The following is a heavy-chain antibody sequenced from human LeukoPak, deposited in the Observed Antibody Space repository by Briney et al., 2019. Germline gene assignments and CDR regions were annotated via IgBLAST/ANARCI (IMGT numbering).Heavy chain of an antibody. V-gene: IGHV1-18*01. CDR2: ISVNNGGT. J-gene: IGHJ1*01. CDR3: ATAAQPRGYFLH. D-gene: IGHD2-2*01. Sequence: GASVTVSCTPSGYTFTTYSLAGVRQAPGHSLEWMGWISVNNGGTHYEQSFKDRVTLTRDTSKNPASLELRSVSSDDTAIIYCATAAQPRGYFLHWGQGTLVTVSS. CDR1: GYTFTTYS.